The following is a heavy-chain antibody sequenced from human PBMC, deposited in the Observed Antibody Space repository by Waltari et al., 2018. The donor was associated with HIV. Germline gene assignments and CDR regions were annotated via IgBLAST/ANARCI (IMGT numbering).Heavy chain of an antibody. D-gene: IGHD3-22*01. CDR2: SKRRPEGGTT. V-gene: IGHV3-15*01. Sequence: EVQLVESGGGLVKPGGSLRLSCAASGFTSSNAWMSWVRQAPGKERGGGGSSKRRPEGGTTEYAAPVKGRFTISRDDSKNTLYLQMNSLKTEDTAVYYCTTEISTMMGGWGQGTLVTVSS. CDR3: TTEISTMMGG. J-gene: IGHJ4*02. CDR1: GFTSSNAW.